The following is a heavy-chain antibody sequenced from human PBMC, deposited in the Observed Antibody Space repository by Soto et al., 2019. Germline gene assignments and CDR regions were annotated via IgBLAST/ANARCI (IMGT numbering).Heavy chain of an antibody. CDR2: ILSKAGNYAT. CDR3: IRGGSPYYYDY. CDR1: GFIFSGSA. V-gene: IGHV3-73*01. Sequence: EVQLAESGGGLVQPGGSLKLSCAASGFIFSGSAVHWVRQASGKGLEWVGRILSKAGNYATAYPASMKGRFTISRDDSETTAFLQMNSLKTEDTAVYYCIRGGSPYYYDYWGQGTLVAVSS. J-gene: IGHJ4*02.